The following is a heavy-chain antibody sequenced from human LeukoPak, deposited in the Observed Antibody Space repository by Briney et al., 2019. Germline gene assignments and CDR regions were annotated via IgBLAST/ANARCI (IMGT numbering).Heavy chain of an antibody. J-gene: IGHJ4*02. D-gene: IGHD3-16*01. Sequence: SETLSLTCTVSGVSSSSYYWSWIRQPPGKGLERIGHIYYSGSTNYNPSLKSRVTISVDTSKNQFSLKMTSVTAADTAVYYCVRHPWRMGSRDYNFDYWGQGTLVTVSS. CDR1: GVSSSSYY. CDR2: IYYSGST. CDR3: VRHPWRMGSRDYNFDY. V-gene: IGHV4-59*08.